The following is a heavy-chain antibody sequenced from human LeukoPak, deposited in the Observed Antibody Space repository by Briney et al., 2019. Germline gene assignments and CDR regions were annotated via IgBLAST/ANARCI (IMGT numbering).Heavy chain of an antibody. Sequence: SQTLSLTCTVSGGSISSYYWSWIRQPAGKGLEWIGRIYTSGSTNYNPSLKSRVTMSVDTSKNEFSLKLSSVTAADTAVYYCARGGYTYGHDYHYMGVWGKGTTVTISS. D-gene: IGHD5-18*01. CDR1: GGSISSYY. CDR2: IYTSGST. V-gene: IGHV4-4*07. CDR3: ARGGYTYGHDYHYMGV. J-gene: IGHJ6*03.